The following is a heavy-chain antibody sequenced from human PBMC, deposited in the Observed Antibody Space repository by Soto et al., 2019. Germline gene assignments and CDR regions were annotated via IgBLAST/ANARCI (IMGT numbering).Heavy chain of an antibody. D-gene: IGHD4-4*01. Sequence: QVQLVQSGPEVKKPGASVKVSCKASGYTFTSYGISWVRQAPGQGLEWMGWISTYNGNPNYAQKRRGRGTKTTDTSTSTAHPAPRSLRADDTAVFYWARAPLQSASPKRGLDIRGQGTVVTVSS. CDR1: GYTFTSYG. V-gene: IGHV1-18*01. J-gene: IGHJ3*02. CDR2: ISTYNGNP. CDR3: ARAPLQSASPKRGLDI.